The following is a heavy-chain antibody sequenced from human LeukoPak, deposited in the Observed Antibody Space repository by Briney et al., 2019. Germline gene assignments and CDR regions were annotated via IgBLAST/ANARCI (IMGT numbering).Heavy chain of an antibody. Sequence: PSETLSLTCIVSGGSISTYYWSWIRQPPGKGLEWIGYIYYSGSTYYNPSLKSRVTISVDTSKNQFSLKLSSVTAADTAVYYCARERGYCSSTSCYGFDYWGQGTLVTVSS. J-gene: IGHJ4*02. V-gene: IGHV4-30-4*01. D-gene: IGHD2-2*01. CDR1: GGSISTYY. CDR3: ARERGYCSSTSCYGFDY. CDR2: IYYSGST.